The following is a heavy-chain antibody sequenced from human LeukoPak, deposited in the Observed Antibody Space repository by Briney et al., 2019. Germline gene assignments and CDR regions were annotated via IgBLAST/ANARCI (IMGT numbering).Heavy chain of an antibody. CDR2: ISSLSGTI. J-gene: IGHJ4*02. CDR3: VRDQGGAVSY. D-gene: IGHD3-16*01. CDR1: GFTFSSYA. V-gene: IGHV3-48*01. Sequence: GGSLRLSCAASGFTFSSYAMNWVRQAPGKGLEWVSYISSLSGTINYADSVKGRFIISRDNAKNSMFLQMNSLRAEDTAVYYCVRDQGGAVSYWGQGTLVTVSS.